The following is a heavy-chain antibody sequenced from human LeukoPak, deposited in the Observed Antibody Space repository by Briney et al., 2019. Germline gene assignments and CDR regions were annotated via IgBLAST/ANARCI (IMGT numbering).Heavy chain of an antibody. CDR1: GFTFDDYG. Sequence: GGSLRLSCAASGFTFDDYGMSWGGQAPGKGLEWVSGINWNGGSTGYADSVKGRFTISRDNAKNSLYLQMNSLRAEDTALYYCARGDYYDSSGDLDYWGQGTLVTVSS. D-gene: IGHD3-22*01. V-gene: IGHV3-20*04. CDR3: ARGDYYDSSGDLDY. J-gene: IGHJ4*02. CDR2: INWNGGST.